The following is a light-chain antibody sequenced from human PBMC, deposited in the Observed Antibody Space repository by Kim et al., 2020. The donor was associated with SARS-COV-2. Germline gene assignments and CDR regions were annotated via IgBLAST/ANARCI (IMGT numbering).Light chain of an antibody. J-gene: IGKJ4*01. V-gene: IGKV3D-15*01. CDR1: QSIGTD. Sequence: LSQGERATLACRASQSIGTDVAWYQHKPGQAPRLLIYNAFTRATGIPARISGSGSGTDFTLTISSLQSEDFAVYYCQQYNDWPLTFGGGTKVDIK. CDR3: QQYNDWPLT. CDR2: NAF.